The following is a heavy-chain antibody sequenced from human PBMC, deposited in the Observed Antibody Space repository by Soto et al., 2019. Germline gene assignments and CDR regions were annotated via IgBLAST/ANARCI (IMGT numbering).Heavy chain of an antibody. V-gene: IGHV4-34*01. Sequence: SETLSLTCAVYGGSFSGYYWSWIRQPPGKGLEWIGEINHSGSTNYNPSLKSRVNISVDTSNNQFSLKLSSVTAADTDVYYCAMAYGSGSYSNYYYYYGMDVWGQGTTVTVSS. CDR3: AMAYGSGSYSNYYYYYGMDV. CDR1: GGSFSGYY. D-gene: IGHD3-10*01. CDR2: INHSGST. J-gene: IGHJ6*02.